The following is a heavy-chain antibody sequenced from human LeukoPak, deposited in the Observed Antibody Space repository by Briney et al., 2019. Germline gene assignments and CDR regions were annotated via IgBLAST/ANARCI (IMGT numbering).Heavy chain of an antibody. CDR1: RFTFDDYA. V-gene: IGHV3-9*01. J-gene: IGHJ4*02. CDR2: ISWKSGSI. D-gene: IGHD2-2*02. Sequence: PGGSLRLSCAATRFTFDDYAMHWVRPAPGKGLEWVSGISWKSGSIGYAVSVKGRFTISRDNAKTSLYLQMNSLRAEDTALYYCSKDVSCSSTSCYTGFDYWGQGTLVTVSS. CDR3: SKDVSCSSTSCYTGFDY.